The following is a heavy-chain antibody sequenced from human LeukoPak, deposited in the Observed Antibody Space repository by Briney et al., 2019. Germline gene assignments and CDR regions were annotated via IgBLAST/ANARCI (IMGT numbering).Heavy chain of an antibody. CDR1: GFTFSSYA. Sequence: GGSLRLSCAASGFTFSSYAMSWVRQAPGKGLEWVSAISGSGGSTYYADSVKGRFTISRDNSKNTLYLQMNSLRAEDTAVYYCAKDLRFDYGDYGDYFDYWGQGALVTVSS. V-gene: IGHV3-23*01. CDR2: ISGSGGST. J-gene: IGHJ4*02. CDR3: AKDLRFDYGDYGDYFDY. D-gene: IGHD4-17*01.